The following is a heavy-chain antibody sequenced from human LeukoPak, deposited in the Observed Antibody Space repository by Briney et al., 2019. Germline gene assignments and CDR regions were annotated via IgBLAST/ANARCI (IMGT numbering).Heavy chain of an antibody. CDR2: ISSSSSTI. CDR3: ARAFGLTDY. Sequence: HPGAFLRLSCAASGFAGSSYSMNCGRQAPAKGLEWVSYISSSSSTIYYADSVKGRFTISRDNAKNSLYLQMNSLRDEDTAVYYCARAFGLTDYWGQGTLVTVSS. CDR1: GFAGSSYS. J-gene: IGHJ4*02. D-gene: IGHD3/OR15-3a*01. V-gene: IGHV3-48*02.